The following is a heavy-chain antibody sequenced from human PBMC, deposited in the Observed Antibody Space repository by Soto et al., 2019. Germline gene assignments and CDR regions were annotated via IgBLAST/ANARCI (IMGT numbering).Heavy chain of an antibody. V-gene: IGHV4-31*03. CDR2: IYYSGST. J-gene: IGHJ2*01. D-gene: IGHD6-19*01. CDR1: GASISSGGYY. CDR3: ARDGRGRGIAVAGRFWYFDL. Sequence: QVQLQESGPGLVKPSQTLSLTCTVSGASISSGGYYWNWIRQHPGKGLEWIGYIYYSGSTYNNPSLKSRVTISVDTSKNEFSLKLSSVTAADTAVYYCARDGRGRGIAVAGRFWYFDLWGRGTLVTVSS.